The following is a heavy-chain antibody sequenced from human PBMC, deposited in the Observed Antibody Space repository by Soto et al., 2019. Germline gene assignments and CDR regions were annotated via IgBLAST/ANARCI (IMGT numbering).Heavy chain of an antibody. CDR3: ARGKGMEEDYYYYGLDI. CDR2: INGGTGQT. V-gene: IGHV1-3*01. D-gene: IGHD1-1*01. J-gene: IGHJ6*02. Sequence: ASVKVSCKASGYSFSTYAMHWVRQAPGQSLEWMGWINGGTGQTKFSQRFQDRITITRDTSASTAYMELSSLRSEDTAVYYCARGKGMEEDYYYYGLDIWGQGTTVTVSS. CDR1: GYSFSTYA.